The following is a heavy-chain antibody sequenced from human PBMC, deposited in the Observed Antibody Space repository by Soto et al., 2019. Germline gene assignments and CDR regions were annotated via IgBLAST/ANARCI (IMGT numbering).Heavy chain of an antibody. J-gene: IGHJ2*01. Sequence: QGQLVQSGAEVKKPGSSVKVSCKASGGSFRTYAINWVRQAPGQGLEWMGGIIPMLAAPTYAQKFQGRLTITADESTNTVYMELSSLTSEDTAVYYCASVRPTSPSGIWFFDLWGRGTLVTVSS. V-gene: IGHV1-69*01. CDR3: ASVRPTSPSGIWFFDL. CDR1: GGSFRTYA. CDR2: IIPMLAAP. D-gene: IGHD3-10*02.